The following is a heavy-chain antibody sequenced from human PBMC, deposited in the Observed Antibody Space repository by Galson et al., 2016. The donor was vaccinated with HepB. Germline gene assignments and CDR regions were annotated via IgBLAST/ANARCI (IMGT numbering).Heavy chain of an antibody. V-gene: IGHV3-23*01. D-gene: IGHD7-27*01. CDR3: ARDHLWAFDY. J-gene: IGHJ4*02. CDR1: GFTFSIFA. Sequence: SLRLSCAASGFTFSIFAMNWVRQAPGKGLEWVSGISGSGGSTYYADSVKGRFTISRDNSKNTLYLQMNSLRAEDTAVYYCARDHLWAFDYWGQGTLVTVSS. CDR2: ISGSGGST.